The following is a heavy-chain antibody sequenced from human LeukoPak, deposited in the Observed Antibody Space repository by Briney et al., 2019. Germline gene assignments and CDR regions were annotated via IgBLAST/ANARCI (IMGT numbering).Heavy chain of an antibody. J-gene: IGHJ4*02. D-gene: IGHD3-22*01. CDR2: IIPIFGTA. Sequence: SVKVSCKASGGTFSSYAISWVRQAPGQGLEWMGRIIPIFGTANYAQKFQGRVTITADESTSTAYMELSSLRSEDTAVYYCARVAGDSSGYYNYWGQGTLVTVSS. CDR3: ARVAGDSSGYYNY. CDR1: GGTFSSYA. V-gene: IGHV1-69*15.